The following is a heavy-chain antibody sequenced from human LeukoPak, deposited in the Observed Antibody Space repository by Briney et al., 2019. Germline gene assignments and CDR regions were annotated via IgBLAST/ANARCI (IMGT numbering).Heavy chain of an antibody. V-gene: IGHV1-58*02. J-gene: IGHJ3*02. D-gene: IGHD1-14*01. CDR3: AAAEGGPNAFDI. Sequence: PVKVSCKASGFTFTSSAMQWVRQARGQRLEWIGWIVVGSGNTNYAQKFQERVTITRDMSTSTAYMELSSLRSEDTAVYYCAAAEGGPNAFDIWGQGTMVTVSS. CDR1: GFTFTSSA. CDR2: IVVGSGNT.